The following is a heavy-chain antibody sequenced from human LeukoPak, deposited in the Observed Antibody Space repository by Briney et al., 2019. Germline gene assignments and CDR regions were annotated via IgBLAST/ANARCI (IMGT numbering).Heavy chain of an antibody. J-gene: IGHJ6*02. CDR1: GGSISSYY. CDR3: ANSKMDV. V-gene: IGHV4-59*08. CDR2: IYYSGSI. Sequence: SETLSLTCTVSGGSISSYYWSWIRQPPGKGLEWIGYIYYSGSINYNPSLKSRVTISVDTSKNQFSLKLSSVTAADTAVYYCANSKMDVWGQGTTVTVSS.